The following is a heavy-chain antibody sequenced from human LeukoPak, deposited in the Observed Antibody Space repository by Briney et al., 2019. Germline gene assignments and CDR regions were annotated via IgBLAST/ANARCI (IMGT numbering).Heavy chain of an antibody. D-gene: IGHD3-22*01. Sequence: SETLSLTCTVSGGSITGYYWSWVRQPPGNGLEWIGYIYYSGNTNYNPSLKSRVTMSVDTSKNQFSLKLTSVTAADTAVYYCARADYYDSSGPPGAFGIWGQGTMVTVSS. V-gene: IGHV4-59*01. J-gene: IGHJ3*02. CDR2: IYYSGNT. CDR1: GGSITGYY. CDR3: ARADYYDSSGPPGAFGI.